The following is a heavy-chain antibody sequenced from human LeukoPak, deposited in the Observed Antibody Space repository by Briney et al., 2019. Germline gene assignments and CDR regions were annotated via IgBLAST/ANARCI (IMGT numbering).Heavy chain of an antibody. Sequence: PSETLSLTCTVSGGSISSYYWSWIRQPPGEGLEWIGYIYYSGSTNYNPSLKSRVTISVDTSKNQFSLKLSSVTAADTAVYYCARDGYYGSGSIDYWGQGTLVTVSS. J-gene: IGHJ4*02. D-gene: IGHD3-10*01. CDR3: ARDGYYGSGSIDY. CDR2: IYYSGST. V-gene: IGHV4-59*01. CDR1: GGSISSYY.